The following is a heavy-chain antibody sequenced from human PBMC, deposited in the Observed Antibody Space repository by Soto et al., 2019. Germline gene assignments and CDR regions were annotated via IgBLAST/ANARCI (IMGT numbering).Heavy chain of an antibody. V-gene: IGHV3-21*01. D-gene: IGHD2-2*01. CDR3: ARDPRTPGAFDI. CDR1: GFTFSSYS. Sequence: GGSLRLSCGASGFTFSSYSMNLVRQAPGKGLEWVSSISSSSYIYYADSVKGRFTISRDNAKNSLYLQMNSLRAEDTAVYYCARDPRTPGAFDIWGQGTMVTVSS. J-gene: IGHJ3*02. CDR2: ISSSSYI.